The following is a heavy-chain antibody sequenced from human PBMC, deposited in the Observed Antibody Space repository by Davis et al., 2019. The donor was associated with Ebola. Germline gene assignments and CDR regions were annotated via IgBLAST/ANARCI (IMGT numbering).Heavy chain of an antibody. V-gene: IGHV4-34*01. D-gene: IGHD3-22*01. CDR3: ARAASSGYSDY. Sequence: PSETLSLTCAVYGGSFSGYYWSWIRQPPGKGLEWIGEINNSGSTNYNPSLKSRVTISVDTSKNQFSLKLSSVTAADTAVYYCARAASSGYSDYWGQGTLVTVSS. CDR2: INNSGST. CDR1: GGSFSGYY. J-gene: IGHJ4*02.